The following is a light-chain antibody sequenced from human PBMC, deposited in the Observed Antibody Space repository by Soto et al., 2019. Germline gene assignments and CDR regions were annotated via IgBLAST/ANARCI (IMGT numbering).Light chain of an antibody. CDR3: QQYNNWPYT. Sequence: EIVMTQSPATLSVSPGEEATLSSRASKGFSSTLAWYQQKPGQAPRLLIYGASTRVTGIPARFSGSGSGTEFTLTISSLQSEDFAVYYCQQYNNWPYTFGQGTKLEIK. CDR1: KGFSST. J-gene: IGKJ2*01. V-gene: IGKV3-15*01. CDR2: GAS.